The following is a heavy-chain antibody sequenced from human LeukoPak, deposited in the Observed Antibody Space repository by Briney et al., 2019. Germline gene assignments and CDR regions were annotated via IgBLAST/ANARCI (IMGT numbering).Heavy chain of an antibody. J-gene: IGHJ4*02. CDR1: GFTFSSYA. CDR3: AKDFRIGYSAHFDY. CDR2: ISGSGGST. D-gene: IGHD2-21*01. V-gene: IGHV3-23*01. Sequence: GGSLRLSCVVSGFTFSSYAMSWVRQAPGEGLEWVSAISGSGGSTYYADSVKGRFIISRDNSKNTLFLQMNSLRAEDTAVYYCAKDFRIGYSAHFDYWGQGALVTVSS.